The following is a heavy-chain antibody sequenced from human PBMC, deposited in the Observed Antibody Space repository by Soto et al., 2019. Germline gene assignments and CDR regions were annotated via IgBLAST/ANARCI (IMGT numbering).Heavy chain of an antibody. J-gene: IGHJ4*02. CDR2: ISAHNGNT. CDR1: GYGFTTYG. CDR3: ARGRYGDY. V-gene: IGHV1-18*01. Sequence: QVHLVQSGAEVKKPGASVKVSCKGSGYGFTTYGITWVRKAPGQGLEWMAWISAHNGNTNYAQKLQGRVTVTRDTTTSTAYMERRSLRSDDTAVYYCARGRYGDYWGQGALVTVSS. D-gene: IGHD1-1*01.